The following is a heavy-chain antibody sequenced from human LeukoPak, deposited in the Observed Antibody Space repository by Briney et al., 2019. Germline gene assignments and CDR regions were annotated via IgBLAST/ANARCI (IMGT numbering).Heavy chain of an antibody. CDR3: ARDNGWSADF. CDR2: IKQDGSAK. J-gene: IGHJ4*02. CDR1: GFTFSRHW. Sequence: GGSLRLSCAASGFTFSRHWMYWVRQTPGKGLEWVANIKQDGSAKPYVDSVKGRFTISRDNAKNSLFLQMNSLRAEDTAVYYCARDNGWSADFWGQGTLVTVSS. D-gene: IGHD2-15*01. V-gene: IGHV3-7*03.